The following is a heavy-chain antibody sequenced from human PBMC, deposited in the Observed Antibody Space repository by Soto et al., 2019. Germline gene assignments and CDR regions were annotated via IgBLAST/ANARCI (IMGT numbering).Heavy chain of an antibody. CDR2: ISYDGSNK. CDR1: GFPFSRYA. CDR3: ARARGYSYATPDY. J-gene: IGHJ4*02. V-gene: IGHV3-30-3*01. Sequence: GGSLRLSCAASGFPFSRYAMHWVRQAPGKGLEWVAVISYDGSNKYYADSVKGRFTISRDDSKNTLSLQMNSLRGEDTALYYCARARGYSYATPDYWGQGSLVTVSS. D-gene: IGHD5-18*01.